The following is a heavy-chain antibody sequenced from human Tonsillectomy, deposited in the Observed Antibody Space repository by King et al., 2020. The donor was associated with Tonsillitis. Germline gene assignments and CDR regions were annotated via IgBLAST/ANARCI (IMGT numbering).Heavy chain of an antibody. D-gene: IGHD6-19*01. V-gene: IGHV2-70*04. CDR3: ARMSGGWYYFDY. CDR1: GFSLSSSGMR. CDR2: IDWDDDK. J-gene: IGHJ4*02. Sequence: TLKESGPALVKPTQTLTLTCTFSGFSLSSSGMRVSWIRQPPGKALEWLARIDWDDDKFYSTSLKTRLTLSKDTSKNQVVLTMTNIDPVDTATYYCARMSGGWYYFDYWGQGTLVTVSS.